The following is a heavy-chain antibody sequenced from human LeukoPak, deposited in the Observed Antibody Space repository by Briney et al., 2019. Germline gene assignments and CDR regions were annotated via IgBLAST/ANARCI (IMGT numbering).Heavy chain of an antibody. D-gene: IGHD3-22*01. CDR1: GGSISSYY. V-gene: IGHV4-59*01. J-gene: IGHJ6*03. CDR2: IYYSGST. Sequence: PSETLFLTCTVSGGSISSYYWSWIRQPPGKGLEWIGYIYYSGSTNYNPSLKSRVTISVDTSKNQFSLKLSSVTAADTAVYYCARAVLAGYYDSSGYYVYYYYMDVWGKGTTVTVSS. CDR3: ARAVLAGYYDSSGYYVYYYYMDV.